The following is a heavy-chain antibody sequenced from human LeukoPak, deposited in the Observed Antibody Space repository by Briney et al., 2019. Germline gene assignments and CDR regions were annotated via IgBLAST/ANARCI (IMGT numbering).Heavy chain of an antibody. CDR1: GYSFTSYW. Sequence: GESLKISCKGSGYSFTSYWIGWVRQMPGKGLEWMGIIYPGDSDTRYSPSFQGQVTISADKSISTAYLQWSSLKASDTAMYYCARGDYYYDSSGPINNWFDPWGQGTLVTVSS. CDR2: IYPGDSDT. J-gene: IGHJ5*02. CDR3: ARGDYYYDSSGPINNWFDP. V-gene: IGHV5-51*01. D-gene: IGHD3-22*01.